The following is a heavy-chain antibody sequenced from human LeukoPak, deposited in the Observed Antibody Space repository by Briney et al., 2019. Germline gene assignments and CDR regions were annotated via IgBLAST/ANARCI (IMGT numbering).Heavy chain of an antibody. CDR2: ISGSGGST. Sequence: GGSLRLSCAASGFTFSSYAMSWIRQAPGKGLEWVSAISGSGGSTYYADSVKGRFTISRDNSKNTLYLQMNSLRAEDTAVYYCAKDSRYFDWFDYWGQGTLVTVSS. J-gene: IGHJ4*02. D-gene: IGHD3-9*01. CDR3: AKDSRYFDWFDY. CDR1: GFTFSSYA. V-gene: IGHV3-23*01.